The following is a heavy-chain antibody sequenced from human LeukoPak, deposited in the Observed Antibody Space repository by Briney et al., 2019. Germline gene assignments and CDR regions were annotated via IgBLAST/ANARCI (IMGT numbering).Heavy chain of an antibody. Sequence: PGGSLRLSCAAFGFTFSSYWMNWVRQAPGKGLVWVSRINPDGGSTSYADSVKGRFTISRDNAKKTLFLQMNSLRAEDTAVYYCATPYTSSYSGFDYWGQGTLVAVSS. CDR3: ATPYTSSYSGFDY. CDR1: GFTFSSYW. J-gene: IGHJ4*02. D-gene: IGHD6-13*01. CDR2: INPDGGST. V-gene: IGHV3-74*01.